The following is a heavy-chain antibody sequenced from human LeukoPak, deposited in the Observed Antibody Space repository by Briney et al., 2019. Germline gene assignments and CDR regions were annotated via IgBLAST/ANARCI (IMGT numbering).Heavy chain of an antibody. Sequence: SETLSLTCTVSGGSISSYYWSWIRQPPGKGLEWIGYIYYSGSTNYNPSLKSRVTISVDTSKNQFSLKLSSVTAADTAVYYCARDKSSSFDYWGQGPLVTVSS. CDR2: IYYSGST. D-gene: IGHD6-6*01. CDR1: GGSISSYY. J-gene: IGHJ4*02. V-gene: IGHV4-59*01. CDR3: ARDKSSSFDY.